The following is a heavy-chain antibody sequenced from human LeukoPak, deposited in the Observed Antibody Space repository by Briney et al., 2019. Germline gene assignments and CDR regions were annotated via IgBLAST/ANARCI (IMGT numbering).Heavy chain of an antibody. Sequence: SQTLSLTCTASDDSISRGFWTWIRHPPGKGLEWIGYIRYSVRTESNPSLKSRVTISIQTSKNQFSLKLTSVTAADAATYYCARLPDVSGWPFDYWGQGILVTVSS. CDR1: DDSISRGF. CDR2: IRYSVRT. CDR3: ARLPDVSGWPFDY. D-gene: IGHD6-19*01. J-gene: IGHJ4*02. V-gene: IGHV4-59*01.